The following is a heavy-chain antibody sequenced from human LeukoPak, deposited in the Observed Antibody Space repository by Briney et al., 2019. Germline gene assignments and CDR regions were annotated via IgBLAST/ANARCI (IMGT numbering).Heavy chain of an antibody. CDR3: ARARFDY. V-gene: IGHV3-7*03. Sequence: PGGSLRLSCAVSGFTFSSYRMSWLRQAPGQGLEWVANIKQDGSEKYYVDSVKGRLTISRDNAKNSLYLQMNSLRYEDAAVYCCARARFDYWGQGTLVTVSS. CDR1: GFTFSSYR. J-gene: IGHJ4*02. CDR2: IKQDGSEK.